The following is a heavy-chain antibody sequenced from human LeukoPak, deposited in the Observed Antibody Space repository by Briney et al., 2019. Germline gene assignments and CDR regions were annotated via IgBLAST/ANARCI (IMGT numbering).Heavy chain of an antibody. CDR2: INAGNGNT. D-gene: IGHD3-22*01. CDR3: ARDYYDSSGYYSFDY. J-gene: IGHJ4*02. CDR1: GYTFTSYA. V-gene: IGHV1-3*01. Sequence: GASVKVSCKASGYTFTSYAMHWVRQAPGQRLGWMGWINAGNGNTKYSQKFQGRVTITRDTSASTAYMELSSLRSEDTAVYYCARDYYDSSGYYSFDYWGQGTLVTVSS.